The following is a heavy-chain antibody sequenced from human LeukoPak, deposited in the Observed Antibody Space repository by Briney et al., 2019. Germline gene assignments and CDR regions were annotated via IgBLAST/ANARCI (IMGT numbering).Heavy chain of an antibody. V-gene: IGHV3-23*01. Sequence: PGGSLRLSCAASGFTFSNYAMSWVRQAPGKGLEWVSTMSGSSDSTYYADSVKGRFIISRDNSKNTLYLQMHSLRAEDTAVYYCVHFGSGINPAFDYWGQGTLVTVPS. CDR1: GFTFSNYA. CDR3: VHFGSGINPAFDY. D-gene: IGHD3-10*01. CDR2: MSGSSDST. J-gene: IGHJ4*02.